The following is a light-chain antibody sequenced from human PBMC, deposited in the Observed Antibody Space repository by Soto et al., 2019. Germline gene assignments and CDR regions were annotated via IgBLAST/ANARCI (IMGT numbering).Light chain of an antibody. Sequence: DIQMTQSPSSVSASVGDRVTITCRASQGINSWLAWYQQKPGKVPKLLIYAASGLQSGVPPRFSGGGSGTDFTLTISSLQPEDSATYYCQQAESFPYTFGQGTKLERK. J-gene: IGKJ2*01. CDR1: QGINSW. CDR3: QQAESFPYT. V-gene: IGKV1-12*01. CDR2: AAS.